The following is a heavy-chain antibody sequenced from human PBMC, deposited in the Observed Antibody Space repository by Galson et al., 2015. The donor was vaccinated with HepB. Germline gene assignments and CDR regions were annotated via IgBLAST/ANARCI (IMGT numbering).Heavy chain of an antibody. Sequence: SLRHSSAGYGFIVSNAWLRGVPQAQGKGLESVGRFKSEIDGGTSDSAVTVKGRFTISRDDSRNMLYLQMSSLKIEDTAMYYCTTVPIDSDSRGVFDYWGQGTLVTVSS. CDR2: FKSEIDGGTS. CDR1: GFIVSNAW. V-gene: IGHV3-15*01. D-gene: IGHD3-22*01. J-gene: IGHJ4*02. CDR3: TTVPIDSDSRGVFDY.